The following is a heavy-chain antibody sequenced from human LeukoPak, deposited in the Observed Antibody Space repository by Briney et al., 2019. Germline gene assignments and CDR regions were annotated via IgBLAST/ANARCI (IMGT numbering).Heavy chain of an antibody. CDR2: IYCSGST. Sequence: SETLSLTCTLSSDSISSHYGSWLRHPPGRGLEWIGCIYCSGSTSYNPSLESRVTISVDTSNTQFSLMLTSVTAADTAVYFCARERLIAGATVFVYWGEEALVIVAS. V-gene: IGHV4-59*11. D-gene: IGHD1-26*01. CDR1: SDSISSHY. J-gene: IGHJ4*02. CDR3: ARERLIAGATVFVY.